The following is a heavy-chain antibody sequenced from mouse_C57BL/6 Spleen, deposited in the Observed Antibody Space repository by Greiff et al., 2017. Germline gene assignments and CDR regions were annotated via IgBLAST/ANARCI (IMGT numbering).Heavy chain of an antibody. J-gene: IGHJ4*01. CDR1: GYTFTSYC. Sequence: QVQLKQPGAELVRPGTSVKLSCKASGYTFTSYCMHWVKQRPGQGLEWIGVIDPSDSYTNYNQKFKGKATLTVDTSSSTAYMQLSSLTSEDSAVYYCASRAGFYAMDYWGQGTSVTVSS. D-gene: IGHD4-1*01. V-gene: IGHV1-59*01. CDR3: ASRAGFYAMDY. CDR2: IDPSDSYT.